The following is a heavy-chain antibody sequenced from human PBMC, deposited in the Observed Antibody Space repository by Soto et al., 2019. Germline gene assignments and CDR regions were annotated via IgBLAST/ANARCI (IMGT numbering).Heavy chain of an antibody. CDR1: GFTFSSYG. Sequence: GGSLRLSCAASGFTFSSYGMHWVRQAPGKGLEWVAVIWYDGSNKYYADSVKGRFTISRDNSKNTLYLQMNSLRAEDTAVYYCARDYKIAAAGKFPWFDPWGQGTLVTVSS. CDR3: ARDYKIAAAGKFPWFDP. V-gene: IGHV3-33*01. D-gene: IGHD6-13*01. J-gene: IGHJ5*02. CDR2: IWYDGSNK.